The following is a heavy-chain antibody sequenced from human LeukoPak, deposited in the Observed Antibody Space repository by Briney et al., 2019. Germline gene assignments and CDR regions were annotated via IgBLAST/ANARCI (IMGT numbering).Heavy chain of an antibody. V-gene: IGHV3-23*01. CDR2: ISGSGGST. CDR3: ATRRGGYDVNWFDP. D-gene: IGHD5-12*01. Sequence: PGRSLRLSCAASGFTFSSYAMSWVRQAPGKGLEWVSAISGSGGSTYYADSVKGRFTISRDNSKNTLYLQMNSLRAEDTAVYYCATRRGGYDVNWFDPWGQGTLVTVSS. CDR1: GFTFSSYA. J-gene: IGHJ5*02.